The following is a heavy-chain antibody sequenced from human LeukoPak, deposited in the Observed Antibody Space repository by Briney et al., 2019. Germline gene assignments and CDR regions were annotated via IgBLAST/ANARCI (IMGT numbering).Heavy chain of an antibody. CDR1: GFTFSSYA. J-gene: IGHJ4*02. Sequence: GGSLRLSCAASGFTFSSYAMHWVRQAPGKGLEWVAVISYDGSNKYYADSVKGRFTISRDNSKNTLYLQMNSLRAEDTAVYYCAKIPITTTVTTDVVDYWGQGTLVTVSS. D-gene: IGHD4-17*01. CDR3: AKIPITTTVTTDVVDY. CDR2: ISYDGSNK. V-gene: IGHV3-30-3*02.